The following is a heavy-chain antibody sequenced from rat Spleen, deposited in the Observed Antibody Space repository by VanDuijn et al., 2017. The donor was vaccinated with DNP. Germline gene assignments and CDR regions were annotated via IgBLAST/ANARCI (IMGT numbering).Heavy chain of an antibody. J-gene: IGHJ2*01. Sequence: EVQLVETGGGLVQPGRSLKLSCVASGFTFSGYWMYWIRQAPGKRLEWVASINTDGDTTYYPDSVKGRFTVSRDNAENTLCLQMNSLRSEDTATYYCAKDAFDYWGQGVMVTVSS. CDR2: INTDGDTT. CDR1: GFTFSGYW. CDR3: AKDAFDY. V-gene: IGHV5-58*01.